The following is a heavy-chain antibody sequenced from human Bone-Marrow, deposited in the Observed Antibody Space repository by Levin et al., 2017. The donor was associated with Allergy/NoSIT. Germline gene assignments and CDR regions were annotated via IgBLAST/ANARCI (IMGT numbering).Heavy chain of an antibody. CDR1: GGSVSSGRFY. CDR3: ARDHFVMAGKID. J-gene: IGHJ4*02. V-gene: IGHV4-61*01. Sequence: KSSETLSLTCSVSGGSVSSGRFYWTWIRQPPGKGLEWIGSISYSGNTNYSPSLKSRLTMSVDTSKNQFSLNLSSVTAADTAFYFCARDHFVMAGKIDWGQGTLVIVSS. CDR2: ISYSGNT. D-gene: IGHD3-16*02.